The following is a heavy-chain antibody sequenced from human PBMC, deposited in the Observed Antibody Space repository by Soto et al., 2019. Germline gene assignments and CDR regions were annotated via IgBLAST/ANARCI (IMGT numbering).Heavy chain of an antibody. CDR1: GFTFSSYA. J-gene: IGHJ4*02. CDR2: ISGSGGST. CDR3: AKDWYSSSFFDY. V-gene: IGHV3-23*01. Sequence: GGSLRLSCAASGFTFSSYAISWVRQAPGKGLEWVSAISGSGGSTYYADSVKGRFTISRDNSKNTLYLQMNSLRAEDTAVYYCAKDWYSSSFFDYWGQGTLVTVSS. D-gene: IGHD6-6*01.